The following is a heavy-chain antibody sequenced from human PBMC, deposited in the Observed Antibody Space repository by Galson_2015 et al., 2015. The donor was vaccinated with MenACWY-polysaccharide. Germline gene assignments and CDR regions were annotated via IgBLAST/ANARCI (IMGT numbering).Heavy chain of an antibody. Sequence: SLRLSCAASGFAFSNYGMSWVRQAPGEGLEWVSSISGSGDGAYYEDSVKGRFTVSRDNSRNTMFLQMNSLRGDDMAVYYCDRDHLNCHGGSCYGDYWGQGTLVTVSS. J-gene: IGHJ4*02. CDR2: ISGSGDGA. CDR1: GFAFSNYG. D-gene: IGHD2-15*01. V-gene: IGHV3-23*01. CDR3: DRDHLNCHGGSCYGDY.